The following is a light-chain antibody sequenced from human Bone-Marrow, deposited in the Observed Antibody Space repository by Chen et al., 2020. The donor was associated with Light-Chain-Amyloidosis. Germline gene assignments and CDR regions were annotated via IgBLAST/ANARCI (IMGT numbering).Light chain of an antibody. CDR3: QQHDKTPRT. J-gene: IGKJ1*01. V-gene: IGKV4-1*01. CDR1: QSVLYSPSANNY. CDR2: WAS. Sequence: DIVMTQSPDSLAVSLGERATIDCKSSQSVLYSPSANNYLAWYQHKQGQPPRLLFYWASTRASGVPDRFTAGGSGTDFTLTSTGLRAEDVAVYYCQQHDKTPRTFGQGTRVELK.